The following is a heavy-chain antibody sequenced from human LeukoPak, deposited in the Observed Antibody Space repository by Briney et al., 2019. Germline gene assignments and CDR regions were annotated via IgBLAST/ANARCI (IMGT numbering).Heavy chain of an antibody. CDR2: IKQDGSEK. V-gene: IGHV3-7*01. D-gene: IGHD3-3*01. CDR3: ARDQVTISLEYYFDY. Sequence: GGSLRLSCAASGFTFSSYWMSWVRQAPGMGLEWVANIKQDGSEKYYVDSVKGRFTISRDNAKNSLYLQMNSLRAEDTAVYYCARDQVTISLEYYFDYWGQGTLVTVSS. J-gene: IGHJ4*02. CDR1: GFTFSSYW.